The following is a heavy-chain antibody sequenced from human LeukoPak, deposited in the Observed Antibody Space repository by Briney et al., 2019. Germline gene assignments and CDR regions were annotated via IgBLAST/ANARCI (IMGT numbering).Heavy chain of an antibody. J-gene: IGHJ3*01. D-gene: IGHD6-6*01. CDR1: GFTFSNYW. CDR2: INLDGSQK. CDR3: ARSSYSSSSSV. Sequence: GGSLRLSCAASGFTFSNYWMAWVRQAPGKGPEWVANINLDGSQKYYVDSVKGRFTISRDNAENSLYLQINSLRAEDTAVYYCARSSYSSSSSVWGQGTMVTVSS. V-gene: IGHV3-7*03.